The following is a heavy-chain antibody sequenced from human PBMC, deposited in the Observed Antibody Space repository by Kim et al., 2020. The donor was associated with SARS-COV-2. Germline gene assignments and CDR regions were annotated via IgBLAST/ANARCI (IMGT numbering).Heavy chain of an antibody. CDR1: RFSFNNYA. CDR2: ISGSASHI. CDR3: AKHPTAFSPYYFDP. V-gene: IGHV3-23*01. Sequence: GGSLRLSCAASRFSFNNYAMTWVRQAPGRGLEWVATISGSASHIYYRDSVKGRFTLSRDNSKSTLLLQMDSLTAEDTAVYYCAKHPTAFSPYYFDPWGRG. J-gene: IGHJ4*02.